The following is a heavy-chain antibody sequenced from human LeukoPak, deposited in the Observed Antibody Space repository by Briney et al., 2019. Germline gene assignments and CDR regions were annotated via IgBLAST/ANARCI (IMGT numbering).Heavy chain of an antibody. D-gene: IGHD3-3*01. CDR1: GGSISSYY. Sequence: SETLSLTCTVSGGSISSYYWGWIRQPPGKGLEWIGSIYYGGYTYYNPSLKSRVTISVDTSKNQFSLKLSSVTAADTAIYYCQSRFLEWLLDYWGQGTLVTVSS. V-gene: IGHV4-39*01. CDR2: IYYGGYT. J-gene: IGHJ4*02. CDR3: QSRFLEWLLDY.